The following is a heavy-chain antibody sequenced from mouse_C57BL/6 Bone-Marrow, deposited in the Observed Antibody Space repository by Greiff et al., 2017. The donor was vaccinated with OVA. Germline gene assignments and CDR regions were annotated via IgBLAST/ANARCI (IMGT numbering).Heavy chain of an antibody. J-gene: IGHJ4*01. Sequence: VQLQQSGPELVKPGASVKISCKASGYTFTDYYMNWVKQSHGKSLEWIGDINPNNGGTSYNQKFKGKATLTVDKSSSTAYMELRSLTSEDSAVYYCARQTAQAPYYAMDYWGQRTSVTVSS. CDR3: ARQTAQAPYYAMDY. CDR1: GYTFTDYY. CDR2: INPNNGGT. D-gene: IGHD3-2*02. V-gene: IGHV1-26*01.